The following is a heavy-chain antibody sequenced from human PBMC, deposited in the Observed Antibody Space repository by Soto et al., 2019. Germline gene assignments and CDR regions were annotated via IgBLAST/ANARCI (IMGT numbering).Heavy chain of an antibody. J-gene: IGHJ4*01. CDR2: IKMDASEK. D-gene: IGHD3-10*01. CDR3: ARASGYGSGASVNHYIDY. V-gene: IGHV3-7*01. CDR1: GFTFGSYW. Sequence: EVQLVESGGGLVQPGGSLRLSCAASGFTFGSYWMSWVRQAPGKGLAWLATIKMDASEKKYVDSVKGRFTMSRDNAKNSLELQMDSQRDEDTAVYYGARASGYGSGASVNHYIDYRGHGALVTVSS.